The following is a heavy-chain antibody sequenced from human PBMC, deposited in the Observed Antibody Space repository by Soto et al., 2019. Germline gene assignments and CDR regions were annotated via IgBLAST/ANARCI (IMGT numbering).Heavy chain of an antibody. D-gene: IGHD2-15*01. CDR1: GFSFNTYS. V-gene: IGHV3-48*01. Sequence: EVQLVESGGGLLQPGGSLRLSCTASGFSFNTYSMNWVRQAPGKGLEWISYISSDSKTIDYSDSVKGRFTISRDNAMNSLYLQIKGLRAEDTAVYYCARDRFGRFQRSGGACYDFWGQGNRVTVSS. CDR2: ISSDSKTI. J-gene: IGHJ4*02. CDR3: ARDRFGRFQRSGGACYDF.